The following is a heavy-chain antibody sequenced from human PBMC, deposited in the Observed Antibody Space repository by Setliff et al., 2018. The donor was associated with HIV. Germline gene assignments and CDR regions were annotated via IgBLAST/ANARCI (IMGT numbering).Heavy chain of an antibody. CDR1: GGSISSYY. CDR3: ARAYFGSGIYY. J-gene: IGHJ4*02. V-gene: IGHV4-4*09. Sequence: PSETLSLTCTVSGGSISSYYWSWIRQPPGKGLEWLGHIYSSGSTNYNPSLKSRVTISVDTSENQFSLKLYSVTAADTAVYYCARAYFGSGIYYWGQGTLVTAPQ. D-gene: IGHD3-10*01. CDR2: IYSSGST.